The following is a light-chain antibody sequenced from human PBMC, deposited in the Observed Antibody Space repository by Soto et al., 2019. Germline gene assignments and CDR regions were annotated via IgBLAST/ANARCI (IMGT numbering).Light chain of an antibody. CDR2: EVS. V-gene: IGKV2D-29*02. Sequence: VMTQTPLSLSVAPGQPASISCKPSQSLLHITGETFLFWYLQKPGQSPQLLIYEVSTRVSGVPDRFSGSGSGTDFTLEISRVETDDVGIYYCMHSTQRPPTFGQGTRLEIK. CDR1: QSLLHITGETF. J-gene: IGKJ5*01. CDR3: MHSTQRPPT.